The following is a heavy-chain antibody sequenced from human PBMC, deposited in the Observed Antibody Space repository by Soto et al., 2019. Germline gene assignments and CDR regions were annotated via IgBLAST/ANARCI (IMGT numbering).Heavy chain of an antibody. V-gene: IGHV2-26*01. D-gene: IGHD3-16*01. CDR3: ARIGGGIIDLYYFDF. CDR2: IFSNNEK. Sequence: QVTLKESGPVLVKPTETLTLTCTVSGFSLSSPRMGVSWIRQPPGKALEWLAHIFSNNEKSYSTSLKSRLTISKDTTKSQVVLTMTNMDPVDKATYYCARIGGGIIDLYYFDFWGQGTQVAVSS. CDR1: GFSLSSPRMG. J-gene: IGHJ4*02.